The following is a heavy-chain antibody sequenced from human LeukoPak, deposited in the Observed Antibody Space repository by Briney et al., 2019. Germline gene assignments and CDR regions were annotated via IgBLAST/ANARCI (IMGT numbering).Heavy chain of an antibody. CDR3: ARDRLLSGIVGAKDWFDP. V-gene: IGHV4-39*07. CDR2: IYYSGST. CDR1: SGSISSSSYY. Sequence: SETLSLTCTVSSGSISSSSYYWGWIRQPPGKGLEWIGNIYYSGSTYYNPSLKSRVTISVDTSKNQFSLKLSSVTATDTATYYCARDRLLSGIVGAKDWFDPWGQGTLVTVSS. J-gene: IGHJ5*02. D-gene: IGHD1-26*01.